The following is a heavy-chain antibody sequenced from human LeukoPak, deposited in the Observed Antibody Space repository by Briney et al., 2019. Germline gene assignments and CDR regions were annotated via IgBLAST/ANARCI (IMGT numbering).Heavy chain of an antibody. Sequence: ASVKVSCKASGYTFASYDINWMRQATGQGLEWMGWMSPNSGNTGYAQKFQGRVTMTRDTSTGTAYLELSSLRSEDSAVYYCVRTPPNWGADFWGQGTLVTVSS. CDR3: VRTPPNWGADF. CDR2: MSPNSGNT. J-gene: IGHJ4*02. CDR1: GYTFASYD. V-gene: IGHV1-8*01. D-gene: IGHD7-27*01.